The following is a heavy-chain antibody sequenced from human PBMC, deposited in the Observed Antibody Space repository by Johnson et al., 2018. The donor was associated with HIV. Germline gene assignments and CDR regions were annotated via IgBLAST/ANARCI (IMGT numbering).Heavy chain of an antibody. CDR1: GFTFSSYA. D-gene: IGHD6-13*01. V-gene: IGHV3-30*04. J-gene: IGHJ3*02. CDR2: ISYDGSNK. CDR3: ARVVQQLVREDAFDI. Sequence: QVQLVESGGGVVQPGRSLRLSCAASGFTFSSYAMHWVRQAPGKGLEWVAVISYDGSNKYYADPVTGRFTISRDNSKNTLYLQMNSLRAEDTAVYYCARVVQQLVREDAFDIWGQGTMVTVSS.